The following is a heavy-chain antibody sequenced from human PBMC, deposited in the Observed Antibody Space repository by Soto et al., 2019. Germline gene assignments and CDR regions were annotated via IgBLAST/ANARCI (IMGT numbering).Heavy chain of an antibody. J-gene: IGHJ6*02. CDR3: ARVHSGYRGYYGMDV. CDR2: IYISGST. CDR1: GGSISSSDW. D-gene: IGHD5-12*01. Sequence: QVQLQESGAGLVKPWGTLYLTCAVSGGSISSSDWRRGGREPRGEGLEWSGEIYISGSTNYDPSIEGRVTSTVYKSKSRLSPELSSVSAADRAVYYCARVHSGYRGYYGMDVWGQGTTVTVSS. V-gene: IGHV4-4*02.